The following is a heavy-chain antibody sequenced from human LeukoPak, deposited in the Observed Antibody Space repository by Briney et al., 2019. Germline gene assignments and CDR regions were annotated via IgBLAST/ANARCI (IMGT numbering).Heavy chain of an antibody. Sequence: GGSLRLSCAASGFTFSRYDMHWVRQAPGKGLEYVSTINSDGDSTYYANSVKGRFTMSRDNSKNTLYLQMNSLRVEDTAVYYCKEVDYWDQGTLVTVSS. V-gene: IGHV3-64*01. J-gene: IGHJ4*02. CDR1: GFTFSRYD. CDR2: INSDGDST. CDR3: KEVDY.